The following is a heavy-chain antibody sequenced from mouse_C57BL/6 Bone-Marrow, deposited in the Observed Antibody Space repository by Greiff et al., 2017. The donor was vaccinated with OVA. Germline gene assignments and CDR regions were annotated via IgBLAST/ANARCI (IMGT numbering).Heavy chain of an antibody. CDR3: ARSPLTGTLDY. V-gene: IGHV7-3*01. D-gene: IGHD4-1*01. J-gene: IGHJ2*01. CDR2: IRHKANGYTT. CDR1: GFTFTDYY. Sequence: EVKLVESGGGLVQPGGSLSLSCAASGFTFTDYYMSWVRQPPGKALEWLGFIRHKANGYTTEYSASVKGRFTISRDNSQSILYLQMNALRAEDSATYYCARSPLTGTLDYWGQGTTLTVSS.